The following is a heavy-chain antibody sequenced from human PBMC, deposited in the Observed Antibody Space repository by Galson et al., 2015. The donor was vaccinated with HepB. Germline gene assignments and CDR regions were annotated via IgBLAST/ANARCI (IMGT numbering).Heavy chain of an antibody. D-gene: IGHD3-9*01. V-gene: IGHV3-48*02. J-gene: IGHJ3*02. Sequence: SLRLSCAASGFTFSSYSMNWVRQAPGKGLEWVSYISSSSSTIYYADSVKGRFTISRDNAKNSLYLQMNSLRDEDTAVYYCARSPIYYDILTGYYPIAFDIWGQGTMVTVSS. CDR2: ISSSSSTI. CDR1: GFTFSSYS. CDR3: ARSPIYYDILTGYYPIAFDI.